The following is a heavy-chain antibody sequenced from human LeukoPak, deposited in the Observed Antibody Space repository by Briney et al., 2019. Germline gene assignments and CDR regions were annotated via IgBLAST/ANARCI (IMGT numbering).Heavy chain of an antibody. D-gene: IGHD1-26*01. J-gene: IGHJ6*02. Sequence: TSETLSLTRTVSGGSISSYYWSWIRHPAERGLEWIGRIYPSGSTNYNPSLKRRVTMSVDTAKNQFSLRLSCVTAADTAVYYCAREGGERLRRGMDVWGQGTTVAVSS. CDR3: AREGGERLRRGMDV. V-gene: IGHV4-4*07. CDR2: IYPSGST. CDR1: GGSISSYY.